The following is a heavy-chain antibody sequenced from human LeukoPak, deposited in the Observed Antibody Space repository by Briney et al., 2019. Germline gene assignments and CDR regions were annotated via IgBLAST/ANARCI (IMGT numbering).Heavy chain of an antibody. V-gene: IGHV3-21*06. CDR1: GFTFSSYS. CDR2: ITSSSGSI. J-gene: IGHJ4*02. CDR3: AREAYTGFDLEAFDS. D-gene: IGHD5-12*01. Sequence: PGGSLRLSCAVSGFTFSSYSLNWVAQAPGKGLEWFSSITSSSGSIYYADSVKGRFTISRDNAKSSLYLQMNSLRVEDTVVYYCAREAYTGFDLEAFDSWGQGTRVTVSS.